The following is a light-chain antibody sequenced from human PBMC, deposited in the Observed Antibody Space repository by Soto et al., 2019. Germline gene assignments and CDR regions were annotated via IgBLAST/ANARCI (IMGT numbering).Light chain of an antibody. CDR2: GAS. J-gene: IGKJ5*01. Sequence: EIVLTQLPGTPSLSTGERATLSCRANESVDDDFLAWYQRRPGQAPRLLIYGASTRASGIPQRFSGGGSGTEFTLTISRLEPEDFAVYYCQKYGGSPLTFGQGTRLEIK. CDR1: ESVDDDF. CDR3: QKYGGSPLT. V-gene: IGKV3-20*01.